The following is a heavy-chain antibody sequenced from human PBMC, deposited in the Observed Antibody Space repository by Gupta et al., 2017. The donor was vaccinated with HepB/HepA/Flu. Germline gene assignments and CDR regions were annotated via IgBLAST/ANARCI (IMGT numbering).Heavy chain of an antibody. V-gene: IGHV1-2*02. CDR3: ARPSLPIWTGNHRYFDL. CDR2: IDPKSGGT. Sequence: QMQLVQSGAEVKKPGATAKVSCKASGYTFIGHYINWARQAPGQGLEWMGWIDPKSGGTNYAQNFQGRVTLTRDTYKNTAYMELSGLRYDDTAVYYCARPSLPIWTGNHRYFDLWGRGTLVSVFS. J-gene: IGHJ2*01. CDR1: GYTFIGHY. D-gene: IGHD3/OR15-3a*01.